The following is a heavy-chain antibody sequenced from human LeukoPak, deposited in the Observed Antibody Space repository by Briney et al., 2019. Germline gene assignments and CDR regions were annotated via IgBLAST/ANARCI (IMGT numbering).Heavy chain of an antibody. V-gene: IGHV4-31*03. CDR2: IYYSGST. D-gene: IGHD3-9*01. Sequence: PSETLSLTCTVSGGSISSGGYYWSWIRQHPGKGMESIGYIYYSGSTYYNPSLKSRVTISVDTSKNQFFLKLSSVTAADTAVYYCARLTPPEYDILTGPPYWGQGTLVTVSS. CDR3: ARLTPPEYDILTGPPY. CDR1: GGSISSGGYY. J-gene: IGHJ4*02.